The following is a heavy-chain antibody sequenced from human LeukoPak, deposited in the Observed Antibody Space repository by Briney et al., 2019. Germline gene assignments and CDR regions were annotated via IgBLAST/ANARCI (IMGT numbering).Heavy chain of an antibody. J-gene: IGHJ6*02. CDR1: GYTFTSYD. Sequence: ASVKVSCKASGYTFTSYDINWVRQATGQGLEWMGWMNPNSGNTGYAQKFQGRVTMTRNTSISTAYMELSSLRSEDTAVYYCARGQVLLWFREFNNYYYGMDVWGQGTTVTVSS. CDR3: ARGQVLLWFREFNNYYYGMDV. V-gene: IGHV1-8*01. CDR2: MNPNSGNT. D-gene: IGHD3-10*01.